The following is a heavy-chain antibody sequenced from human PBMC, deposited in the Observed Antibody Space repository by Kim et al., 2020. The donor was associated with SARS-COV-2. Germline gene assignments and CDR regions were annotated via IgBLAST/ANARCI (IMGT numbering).Heavy chain of an antibody. CDR1: GFTLSRHD. CDR2: IDIAGDT. J-gene: IGHJ4*02. Sequence: GGSLRLSCAASGFTLSRHDMHWVRQAAGKGLEWVSSIDIAGDTFYAGSVKGRFTISREVAKNSLYLQMNNLRAGDTAVNYCARGGEGVNWFIFDFWGQGTLVTVSS. D-gene: IGHD1-1*01. CDR3: ARGGEGVNWFIFDF. V-gene: IGHV3-13*01.